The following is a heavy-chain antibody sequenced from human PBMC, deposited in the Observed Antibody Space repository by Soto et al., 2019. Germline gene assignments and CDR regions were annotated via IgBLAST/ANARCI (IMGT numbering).Heavy chain of an antibody. Sequence: QVQLVESGGGVVQPGRSLRLSCAASGFTFSSYAMHWVRQAPGKGLEWVAVISYDGSNKYYADSVKGRFTISRDNSKNTLYLQMNSLRAEDTAVYYFARGCSGEYYDSSGSVFFDYWGQGTLVTVSS. CDR2: ISYDGSNK. CDR1: GFTFSSYA. V-gene: IGHV3-30-3*01. CDR3: ARGCSGEYYDSSGSVFFDY. D-gene: IGHD3-22*01. J-gene: IGHJ4*02.